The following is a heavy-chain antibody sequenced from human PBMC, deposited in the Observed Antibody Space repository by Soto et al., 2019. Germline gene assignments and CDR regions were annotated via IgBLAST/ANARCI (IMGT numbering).Heavy chain of an antibody. CDR1: GGTFSNDI. Sequence: QVQLVQSGAEVKKPGSSVKVSCKTSGGTFSNDIITWVHQAPEQGLDWMGRLIPPLDTTNYAQKFQGRVTITADKSTGTAYMELNSLRSEDTAVYYCVRDSPIGSTFSGYDGIDYWGQGTLVTVSS. V-gene: IGHV1-69*08. CDR3: VRDSPIGSTFSGYDGIDY. CDR2: LIPPLDTT. J-gene: IGHJ4*02. D-gene: IGHD5-12*01.